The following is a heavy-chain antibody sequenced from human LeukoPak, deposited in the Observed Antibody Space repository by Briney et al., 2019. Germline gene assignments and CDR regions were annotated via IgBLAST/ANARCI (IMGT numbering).Heavy chain of an antibody. Sequence: GGSLRLSCAASGFTFSSYALSWVRQAPGKGLEWVSAISDSGGNTYYADSVKGRFTISRDNSKNTLYLQMNSLRAEDTAVYYCAKGSDSSGWSSPDEGYMDVWGQGTTVTISS. CDR1: GFTFSSYA. J-gene: IGHJ6*03. CDR3: AKGSDSSGWSSPDEGYMDV. V-gene: IGHV3-23*01. CDR2: ISDSGGNT. D-gene: IGHD6-19*01.